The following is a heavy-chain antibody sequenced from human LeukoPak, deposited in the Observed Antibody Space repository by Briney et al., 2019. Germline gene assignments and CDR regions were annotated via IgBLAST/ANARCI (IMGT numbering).Heavy chain of an antibody. Sequence: NSSETLSLTCTASGDSIRSTSYYWAWIRQPPGKGLEWIGSVYYDGSTYFNPSLKSRVTISVDTSKNQFTLKMRSVTAADTAVYYCARPSYYGGSARWGRGSLVTVSS. D-gene: IGHD2-21*01. V-gene: IGHV4-39*01. J-gene: IGHJ4*02. CDR1: GDSIRSTSYY. CDR3: ARPSYYGGSAR. CDR2: VYYDGST.